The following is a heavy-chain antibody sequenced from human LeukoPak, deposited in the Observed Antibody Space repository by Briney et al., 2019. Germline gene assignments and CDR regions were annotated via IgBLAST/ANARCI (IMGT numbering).Heavy chain of an antibody. CDR3: ARENFVGVTRSDY. V-gene: IGHV1-18*01. CDR2: ISAYNGNT. CDR1: GGTFSSYG. J-gene: IGHJ4*01. D-gene: IGHD2-21*02. Sequence: ASVKVSCKASGGTFSSYGISWVRQAPGQGLEWMGWISAYNGNTNYAQKLQGRVTMTTDTSTSTAYMELRSLRSDDTAVYYCARENFVGVTRSDYWGQEPWSPSPQ.